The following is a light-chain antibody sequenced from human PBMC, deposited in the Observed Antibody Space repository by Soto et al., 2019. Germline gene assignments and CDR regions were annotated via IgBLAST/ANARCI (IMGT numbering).Light chain of an antibody. CDR3: QQYGTSSYT. CDR1: QSVRNNY. V-gene: IGKV3-20*01. CDR2: GVS. J-gene: IGKJ2*01. Sequence: IVLTQSPGTLSLSPGERATLSCWASQSVRNNYLAWYQQKPGQAPRLLIYGVSARATGIPDRFSGSGSGTDFTLTISRLEPEDFAVYYCQQYGTSSYTFGQGTKREIK.